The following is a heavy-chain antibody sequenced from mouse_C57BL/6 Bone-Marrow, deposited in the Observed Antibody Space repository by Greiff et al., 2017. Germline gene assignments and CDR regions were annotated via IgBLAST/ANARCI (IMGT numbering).Heavy chain of an antibody. CDR1: GFTFSDAW. V-gene: IGHV6-6*01. D-gene: IGHD2-3*01. J-gene: IGHJ3*01. CDR2: IRNKANNHAT. CDR3: SRPIYDGYYEFAY. Sequence: EVKLMESGGGLVQPGGSMKLSCAASGFTFSDAWMDWVRQSPEKGLEWVAEIRNKANNHATYYAESVKGRLTISRDDSKSSVYLQMHSFRAVDTGIYYCSRPIYDGYYEFAYWGQGTLVTVSA.